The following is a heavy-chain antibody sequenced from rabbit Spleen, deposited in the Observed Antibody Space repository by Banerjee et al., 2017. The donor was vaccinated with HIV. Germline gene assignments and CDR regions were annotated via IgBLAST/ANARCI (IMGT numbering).Heavy chain of an antibody. CDR3: ARDTSSSFSSYGMDL. D-gene: IGHD1-1*01. CDR2: IDTGSSGFT. CDR1: GVSFSVNSY. V-gene: IGHV1S40*01. Sequence: QSLEESGGDLVKPGASLTLTCIASGVSFSVNSYMCWVRQAPGKGLEWIACIDTGSSGFTYFASWAKGRFTISKTSSTTVTLQMTSLTAADTATYFCARDTSSSFSSYGMDLWGQGTLVTV. J-gene: IGHJ6*01.